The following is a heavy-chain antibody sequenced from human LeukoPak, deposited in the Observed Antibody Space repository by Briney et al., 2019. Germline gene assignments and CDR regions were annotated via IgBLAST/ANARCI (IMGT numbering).Heavy chain of an antibody. J-gene: IGHJ4*02. CDR2: FYRDDDK. D-gene: IGHD3-10*02. V-gene: IGHV2-5*08. CDR1: GFSLSTSGMC. Sequence: SGPTLVKPTQTLTLTCTFSGFSLSTSGMCVSWIRQPPGKALEWLAVFYRDDDKRYSPSLKSRLTITKDTSKNQVVLTMTNMDPVDTATYYCAHIGDYVADYWGQGTLVTVSS. CDR3: AHIGDYVADY.